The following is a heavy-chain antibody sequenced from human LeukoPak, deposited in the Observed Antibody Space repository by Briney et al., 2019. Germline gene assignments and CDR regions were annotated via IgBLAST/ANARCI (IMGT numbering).Heavy chain of an antibody. D-gene: IGHD6-19*01. J-gene: IGHJ4*02. CDR2: IYYSGIT. CDR3: ARLDSSGWYY. V-gene: IGHV4-39*01. Sequence: SETLSLTCTVSGGSISSSSYYWGWIRQPPGKGLEWIGSIYYSGITYYNPSLKSRVTISVDTSKNQFSLKLSSVTAADTAVYYCARLDSSGWYYWGQGSLVTVSS. CDR1: GGSISSSSYY.